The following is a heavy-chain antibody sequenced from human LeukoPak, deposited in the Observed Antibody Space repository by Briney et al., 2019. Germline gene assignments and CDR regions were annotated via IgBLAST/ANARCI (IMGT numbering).Heavy chain of an antibody. Sequence: PGGSLRLSCAASGFTFSTHTMAWVRQAPGKGLEWVSYISGSTSVIYYADSVKGRFTISRDNAKNSLYLQMNSLRTEDTVIYYCARGLYYIDVWGNGTAVTVS. V-gene: IGHV3-48*01. CDR2: ISGSTSVI. J-gene: IGHJ6*03. CDR1: GFTFSTHT. CDR3: ARGLYYIDV.